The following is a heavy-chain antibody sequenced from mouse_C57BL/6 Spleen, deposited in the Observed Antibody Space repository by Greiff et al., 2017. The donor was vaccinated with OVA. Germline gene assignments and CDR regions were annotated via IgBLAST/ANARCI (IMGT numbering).Heavy chain of an antibody. Sequence: QVQLQQPGAELVRPGSSVKLSCKASGYTFTSYWMHWVKQRPIQGLEWIGNIDPSDSETHYNQKFKDKATLTVDKSSSTAYMQLSSLTSEDSAVYYCARGGSSYVDYAMDYWGQGTSVTVSS. CDR2: IDPSDSET. D-gene: IGHD1-1*01. CDR1: GYTFTSYW. J-gene: IGHJ4*01. V-gene: IGHV1-52*01. CDR3: ARGGSSYVDYAMDY.